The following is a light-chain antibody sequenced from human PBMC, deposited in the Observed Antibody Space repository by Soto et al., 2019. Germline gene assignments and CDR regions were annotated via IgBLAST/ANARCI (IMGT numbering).Light chain of an antibody. CDR2: GAS. CDR3: QQYNNWPTWT. V-gene: IGKV3-15*01. Sequence: ESVLTQSPATLSVSPGERVTLSCRARQSVGSNLAWYQQKPCQAPRLLIYGASTRATGIPARFSGSGSETEFTLTISSLQAEDSAVYFCQQYNNWPTWTFGQGTKVDIK. CDR1: QSVGSN. J-gene: IGKJ1*01.